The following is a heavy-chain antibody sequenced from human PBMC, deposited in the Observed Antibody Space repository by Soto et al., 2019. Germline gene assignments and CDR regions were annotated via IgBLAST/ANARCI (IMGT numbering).Heavy chain of an antibody. CDR3: AHDVHGLPGLDV. CDR2: LYGDDNT. J-gene: IGHJ2*01. V-gene: IGHV2-5*02. Sequence: QITLKESGHTLVKPTETLTLTCNLSGFSLTTSGVGVAWIRQPTGKALGWLALLYGDDNTLYRPSLKRKITISNDTSKHQVVLTITNMDAVDTATYYCAHDVHGLPGLDVWGRGTLVTVSS. D-gene: IGHD4-17*01. CDR1: GFSLTTSGVG.